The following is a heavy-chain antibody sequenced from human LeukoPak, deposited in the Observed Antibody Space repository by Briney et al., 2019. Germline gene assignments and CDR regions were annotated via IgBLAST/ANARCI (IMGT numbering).Heavy chain of an antibody. CDR2: ISSSSSYI. J-gene: IGHJ4*02. D-gene: IGHD6-13*01. V-gene: IGHV3-21*01. CDR3: ARDREAIAAPGTDIDY. CDR1: GFTLSSYS. Sequence: GGSLRLSCAASGFTLSSYSMNWGRQAPGKGLEWVSSISSSSSYIYYGDSVKGRFTISRDNAKNSLYLQMNSLRAEDTAVYYCARDREAIAAPGTDIDYWGQGTLVTVSS.